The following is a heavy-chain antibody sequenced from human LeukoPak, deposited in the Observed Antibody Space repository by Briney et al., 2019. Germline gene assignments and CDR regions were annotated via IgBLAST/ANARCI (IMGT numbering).Heavy chain of an antibody. V-gene: IGHV1-2*02. J-gene: IGHJ4*02. D-gene: IGHD3-22*01. Sequence: ASVKVSCKASGYTFIAYYLHWVRQAPGQGLEWIGWLNPNSGETNYAQKFQGRVTMTRDTSINRAYLELSSLRSDDTAIYFCARDWPGGPHAKWLSDYWGQGTLVTVSS. CDR2: LNPNSGET. CDR1: GYTFIAYY. CDR3: ARDWPGGPHAKWLSDY.